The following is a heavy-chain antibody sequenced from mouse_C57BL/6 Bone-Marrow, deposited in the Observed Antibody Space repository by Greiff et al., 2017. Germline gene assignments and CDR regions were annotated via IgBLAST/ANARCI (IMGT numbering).Heavy chain of an antibody. V-gene: IGHV5-17*01. J-gene: IGHJ2*01. CDR2: ISSGSSTI. CDR3: ARPHYGSSYYFDY. CDR1: GFTFSDYG. Sequence: EVKLVESGGGLVKPGGSLKLSCAASGFTFSDYGMHWVRQAPEKGLEWVAYISSGSSTIYYADTVKGRFTISRDNAKNTLFLQMTSLRSEDTAMYYGARPHYGSSYYFDYWGQGTTLTVSS. D-gene: IGHD1-1*01.